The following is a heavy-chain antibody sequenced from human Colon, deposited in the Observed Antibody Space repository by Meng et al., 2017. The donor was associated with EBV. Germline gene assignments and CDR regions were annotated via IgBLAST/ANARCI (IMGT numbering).Heavy chain of an antibody. V-gene: IGHV4-30-4*01. CDR2: IYYTGST. CDR3: ARNYYFDY. J-gene: IGHJ4*02. Sequence: QVRLQVSGPGLVKPSQTLSITCTVYGGSINSGDYYWSWIRQPPGKGLEWIGYIYYTGSTYYNPSLKSRVTISMDTSKNQVSLRLSSVTAADTAVYYCARNYYFDYWGQGTLVTVSS. CDR1: GGSINSGDYY.